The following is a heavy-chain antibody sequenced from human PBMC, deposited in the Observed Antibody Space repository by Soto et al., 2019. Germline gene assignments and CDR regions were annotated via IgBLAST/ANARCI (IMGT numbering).Heavy chain of an antibody. J-gene: IGHJ4*02. D-gene: IGHD2-15*01. Sequence: EVQLVESGGGLVQPGGSLRLSCAASGFTVCSYWMHWVRQAPGEGLVWVSRINSVGSSTSYADSVKGRFTISRDNAKNTLYLQMNSLRAEDTAVYYCVRTSLVVAAATREDYWGQGTLVTVSS. CDR2: INSVGSST. V-gene: IGHV3-74*01. CDR3: VRTSLVVAAATREDY. CDR1: GFTVCSYW.